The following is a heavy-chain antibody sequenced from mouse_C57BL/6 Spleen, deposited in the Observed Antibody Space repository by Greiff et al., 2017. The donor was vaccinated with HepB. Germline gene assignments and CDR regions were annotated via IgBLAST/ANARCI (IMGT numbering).Heavy chain of an antibody. CDR1: GYAFSSYW. J-gene: IGHJ3*01. Sequence: QVQLQQSGAELVKPGASVKISCKASGYAFSSYWMNWVKQRPGKGLEWIGQIYPGDGDTNSNGKFKGKATLTADKSSSTAYMQLSSLTSEDSAVYLCARGDYGSGFAYWGQGTLVTVSA. V-gene: IGHV1-80*01. D-gene: IGHD1-1*01. CDR3: ARGDYGSGFAY. CDR2: IYPGDGDT.